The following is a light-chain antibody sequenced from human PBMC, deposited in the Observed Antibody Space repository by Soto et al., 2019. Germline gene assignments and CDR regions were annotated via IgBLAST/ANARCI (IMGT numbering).Light chain of an antibody. CDR1: QSVSSSY. Sequence: EIVMTQSPATLSLSPGETATLSCRASQSVSSSYLAWYQQKPGQAPRLLIYGASSRATGIPDRFSGSGSGTDFTLTISRLEPEDFAVYYCKQYGSSPPITFGQGTRLEIK. CDR2: GAS. J-gene: IGKJ5*01. V-gene: IGKV3-20*01. CDR3: KQYGSSPPIT.